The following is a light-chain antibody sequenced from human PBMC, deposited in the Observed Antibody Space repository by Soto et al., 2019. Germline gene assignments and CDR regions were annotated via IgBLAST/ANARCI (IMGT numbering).Light chain of an antibody. CDR2: GAS. CDR3: QQYGNSPLT. Sequence: EIVLTQSPGTLSLSPGERATLSCRASQSVSSSFLAWYQQKPGQAPRLLIYGASSRATGIPDRFSGGGSGTDFTLTISRLEPEDVAVYYCQQYGNSPLTFGGGTKVEIK. CDR1: QSVSSSF. V-gene: IGKV3-20*01. J-gene: IGKJ4*01.